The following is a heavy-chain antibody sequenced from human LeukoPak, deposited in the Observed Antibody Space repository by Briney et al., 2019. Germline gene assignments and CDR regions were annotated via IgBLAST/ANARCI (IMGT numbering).Heavy chain of an antibody. D-gene: IGHD1-1*01. Sequence: GGSLRLSCAASGFTFSSYGMHWVRQAPGKGLEWVAFIWYDGSSKYYADSVKGRFTISRDNSKNTLYLQMNSLRAEDTAVYYCAKSQRRGGPIDYWGQGTLVTVSS. V-gene: IGHV3-30*02. CDR1: GFTFSSYG. J-gene: IGHJ4*02. CDR3: AKSQRRGGPIDY. CDR2: IWYDGSSK.